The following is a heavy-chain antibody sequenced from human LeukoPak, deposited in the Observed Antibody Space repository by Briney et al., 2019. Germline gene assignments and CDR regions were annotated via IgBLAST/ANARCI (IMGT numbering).Heavy chain of an antibody. V-gene: IGHV1-46*01. D-gene: IGHD6-13*01. CDR1: GYTFTSYY. CDR3: GTGGSSWSDAFDI. Sequence: ASVKVSCKASGYTFTSYYMHWVRQAPGQGLEWMGIINPSGGSTNYAQKFQGRVTMTRDTSTSTVYMELSSLRSEDTAVYYCGTGGSSWSDAFDIWGQGTMVTVSS. J-gene: IGHJ3*02. CDR2: INPSGGST.